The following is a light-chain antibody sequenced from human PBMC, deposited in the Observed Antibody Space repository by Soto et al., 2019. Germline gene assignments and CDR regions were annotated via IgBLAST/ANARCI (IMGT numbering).Light chain of an antibody. CDR2: ASS. V-gene: IGKV3-11*01. CDR1: PSVRSY. CDR3: QQLSNLPPWT. Sequence: EIVLAQSPSPLSLSPGTRPTLSCRASPSVRSYLGWYQPKPGQAHRLLIYASSNRATGIPLRFSGSGSGTDFTLTISSPEPEDVAVYYCQQLSNLPPWTVGPGTQVEIK. J-gene: IGKJ1*01.